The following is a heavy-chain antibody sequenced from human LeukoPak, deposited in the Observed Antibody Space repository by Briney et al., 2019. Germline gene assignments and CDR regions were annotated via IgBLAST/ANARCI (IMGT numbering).Heavy chain of an antibody. D-gene: IGHD6-19*01. CDR1: GGSISSYY. CDR2: IYTSGST. CDR3: TSSSSGWFWNY. V-gene: IGHV4-4*07. Sequence: SETLSLTCTVSGGSISSYYWSWIRQPAGKGLEWIGRIYTSGSTNYNPSLKSRVTMSVDTSENQFSLKLSSVTAADTAVYYCTSSSSGWFWNYWGQGTLVTVSS. J-gene: IGHJ4*02.